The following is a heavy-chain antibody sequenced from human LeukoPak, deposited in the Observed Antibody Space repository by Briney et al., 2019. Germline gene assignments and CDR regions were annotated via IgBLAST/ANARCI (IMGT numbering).Heavy chain of an antibody. J-gene: IGHJ4*02. CDR1: GFTFSSYG. CDR3: AKDRRRYSGYDKVFDY. V-gene: IGHV3-30*18. D-gene: IGHD5-12*01. CDR2: ISYDGSNK. Sequence: PGGSLRLSCAASGFTFSSYGMHWVRQAPGKGLEWVAVISYDGSNKYYADSVKGRFTISRDNSKNTLYLQMNSLRAEDTAVYYCAKDRRRYSGYDKVFDYWGQGTLVTVSS.